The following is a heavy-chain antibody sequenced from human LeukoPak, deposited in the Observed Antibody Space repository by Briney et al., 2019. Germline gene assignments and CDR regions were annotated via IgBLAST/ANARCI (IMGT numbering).Heavy chain of an antibody. D-gene: IGHD3-22*01. V-gene: IGHV1-2*06. CDR1: GYTFTGYF. CDR2: INPNNGAT. Sequence: ASVKVSCKASGYTFTGYFMHWVRQAPGQGLEWVGRINPNNGATNYAQKFQGRITMTRDTSITTTYMELNSLKSDDTAVYYCASSYDSSGYFQYWGQGSLDTVSS. CDR3: ASSYDSSGYFQY. J-gene: IGHJ4*02.